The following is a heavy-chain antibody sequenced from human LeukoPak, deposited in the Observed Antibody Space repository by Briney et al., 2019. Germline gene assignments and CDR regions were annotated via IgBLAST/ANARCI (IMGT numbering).Heavy chain of an antibody. CDR1: GFTFSSYE. CDR3: ARSTRAGGDWYIYAFDI. D-gene: IGHD2-21*02. J-gene: IGHJ3*02. V-gene: IGHV3-48*03. Sequence: PGGSLRLSCAASGFTFSSYEMNWVRQAPGKGLEWVSYISSSGSTIYYADSVKGRFTISRDNAKNSLYLQMNSLRAEDTAVYYCARSTRAGGDWYIYAFDIWGQGTMVTVSS. CDR2: ISSSGSTI.